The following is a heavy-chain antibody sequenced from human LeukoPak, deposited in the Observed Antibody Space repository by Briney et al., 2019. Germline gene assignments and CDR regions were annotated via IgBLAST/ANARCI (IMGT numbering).Heavy chain of an antibody. V-gene: IGHV1-69*01. CDR1: GGTFSSYA. Sequence: SVKVSCKASGGTFSSYAISWVRQAPGQGLEWMGGIIPIFGTANYAQKLQGRVTITADESTSTAYMELSSLRSEDTAVYYCAREARGSSWYRDYYYGMDVWGQGTTVTVSS. CDR3: AREARGSSWYRDYYYGMDV. D-gene: IGHD6-13*01. J-gene: IGHJ6*02. CDR2: IIPIFGTA.